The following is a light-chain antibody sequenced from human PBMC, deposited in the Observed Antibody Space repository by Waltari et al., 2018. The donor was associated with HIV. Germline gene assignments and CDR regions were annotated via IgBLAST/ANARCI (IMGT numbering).Light chain of an antibody. CDR3: STWDDSLNGRV. J-gene: IGLJ3*02. CDR2: GNN. Sequence: QSVLTQPPSVSGAPGQRVTISCTGSSSNLGAGYDADWYQQLPGTAPKPLIYGNNNRPSGVPDRFSGSKSGTSASLAISGLQSEDEADYYCSTWDDSLNGRVFGGGTKLTVL. CDR1: SSNLGAGYD. V-gene: IGLV1-40*01.